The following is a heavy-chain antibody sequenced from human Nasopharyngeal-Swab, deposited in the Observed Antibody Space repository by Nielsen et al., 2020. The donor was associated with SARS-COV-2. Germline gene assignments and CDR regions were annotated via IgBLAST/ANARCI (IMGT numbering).Heavy chain of an antibody. CDR1: GFTFSSYD. CDR3: ARGSGGAQIFDY. Sequence: GRSLRLSCAASGFTFSSYDMHWVRQATGKGLEWVSAIGTAGDTYYPGSVKGRFTISRENAKNSLYLQMNSLRAEDTAVYYCARGSGGAQIFDYWGQGTLVTVSS. V-gene: IGHV3-13*01. D-gene: IGHD2-8*02. J-gene: IGHJ4*02. CDR2: IGTAGDT.